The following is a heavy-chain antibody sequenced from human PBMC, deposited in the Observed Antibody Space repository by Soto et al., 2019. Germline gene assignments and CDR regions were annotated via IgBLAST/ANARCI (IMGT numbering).Heavy chain of an antibody. CDR3: SADRPDIGVGWWV. CDR2: IVVASGQT. D-gene: IGHD2-15*01. V-gene: IGHV1-58*02. Sequence: GASVKVSCKASGSGFISSGIQWVRQAHGQRLEWIGWIVVASGQTNYAQNFRGRVAITRDTSTATAYIELTGLTSEDTAVYFCSADRPDIGVGWWVWGQGTTVTVPS. CDR1: GSGFISSG. J-gene: IGHJ6*02.